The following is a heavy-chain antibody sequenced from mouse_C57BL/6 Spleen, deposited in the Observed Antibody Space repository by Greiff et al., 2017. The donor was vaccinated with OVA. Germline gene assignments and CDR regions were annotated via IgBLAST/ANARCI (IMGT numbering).Heavy chain of an antibody. CDR1: GYSITSGYY. V-gene: IGHV3-6*01. Sequence: EVQLQESGPGLVKPSQSLSLTCSVTGYSITSGYYWNWIRQFPGNKLEWMGYISYDGSNNYNPSLKNRISITRDTSKNQFFLKLNSVTTEDTATYYCAVITTVVAEYFDVWGTGTTVTVSS. D-gene: IGHD1-1*01. J-gene: IGHJ1*03. CDR2: ISYDGSN. CDR3: AVITTVVAEYFDV.